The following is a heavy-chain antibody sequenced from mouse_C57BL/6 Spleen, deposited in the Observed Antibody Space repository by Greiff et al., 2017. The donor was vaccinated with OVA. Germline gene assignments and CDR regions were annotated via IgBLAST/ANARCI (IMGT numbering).Heavy chain of an antibody. CDR2: IDPSDSYT. V-gene: IGHV1-69*01. D-gene: IGHD2-1*01. CDR3: ARKGGNPEYAMDD. CDR1: GYTFTSYW. Sequence: VQLQQPGAELVMPGASVKLSCKASGYTFTSYWMHWVKQRPGQGLEWIGEIDPSDSYTNYNQKFKGKSTLTVDKSSSTAYMQLSSLTSEDTAVYDCARKGGNPEYAMDDWGQGTSVTVSS. J-gene: IGHJ4*01.